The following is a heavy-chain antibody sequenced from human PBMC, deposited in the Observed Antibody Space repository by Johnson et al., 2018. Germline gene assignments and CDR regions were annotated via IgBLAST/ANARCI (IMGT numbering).Heavy chain of an antibody. V-gene: IGHV4-59*01. CDR1: GGSISSYY. CDR2: IYYSGST. CDR3: ARGHLTGTTHYYYYMDV. J-gene: IGHJ6*03. D-gene: IGHD1-20*01. Sequence: QVQLQESDPGLVKPSETLSLTCTVSGGSISSYYWSWIRQPPGKGLEWIGYIYYSGSTNYNPSLKSRVTISVDTSKNQFSLKLSSVTAADTAVYYCARGHLTGTTHYYYYMDVWGKGTTVTVSS.